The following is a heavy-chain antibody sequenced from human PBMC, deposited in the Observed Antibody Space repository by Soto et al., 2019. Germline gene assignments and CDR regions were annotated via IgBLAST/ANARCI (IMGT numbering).Heavy chain of an antibody. Sequence: EVQLEESGGCLIQPGGSLRLSCAASGFTINSNFINWVRQAPGKGLEWVSVIYTGGCTYYADSVKGRFTISRENSKNTLYLQMTSLRDEDTAVYYCARDSSSCFYFDYWGQGTLVTVSS. V-gene: IGHV3-53*01. J-gene: IGHJ4*02. CDR3: ARDSSSCFYFDY. CDR1: GFTINSNF. D-gene: IGHD6-13*01. CDR2: IYTGGCT.